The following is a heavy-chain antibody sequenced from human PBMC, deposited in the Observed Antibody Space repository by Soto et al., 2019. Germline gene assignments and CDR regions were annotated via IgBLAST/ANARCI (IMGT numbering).Heavy chain of an antibody. Sequence: QVQQQESGPGLVKPSGTLSLTCAVSGGSISSSNWWSWVRQPPGKGLEWIGEIYHSGSTTYNPSLRGRVTISVDKSKNQFYLKVSSVTAADSAVYHCARGYNEFDYWGQGTLVTVSS. D-gene: IGHD1-1*01. CDR3: ARGYNEFDY. V-gene: IGHV4-4*02. CDR2: IYHSGST. J-gene: IGHJ4*02. CDR1: GGSISSSNW.